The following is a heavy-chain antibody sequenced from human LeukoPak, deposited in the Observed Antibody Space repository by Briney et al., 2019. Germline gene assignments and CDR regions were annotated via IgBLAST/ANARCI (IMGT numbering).Heavy chain of an antibody. CDR1: GGTFSSYA. CDR3: ARLEEQQLADY. D-gene: IGHD6-13*01. J-gene: IGHJ4*02. V-gene: IGHV1-18*01. CDR2: ISAYNGNT. Sequence: ASVKVSCKASGGTFSSYAISWVRQAPGQGLEWMGWISAYNGNTNYAQKLQGRVTMTTDTSTSTAYMELRSLRSDDTAVYYCARLEEQQLADYWGQGTLVTVSS.